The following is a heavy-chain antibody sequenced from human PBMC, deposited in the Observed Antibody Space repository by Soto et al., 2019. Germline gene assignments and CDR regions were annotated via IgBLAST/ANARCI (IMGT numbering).Heavy chain of an antibody. CDR3: AMFYYDSSGYLPSPYYYYYGMDV. CDR2: IKQDGSEK. J-gene: IGHJ6*02. Sequence: LRLSCAASGFTFSSYWMSWVRQAPGKGLEWVANIKQDGSEKYYVDSVKGRFIISRDNAKNSLYLQMNSLRAEDTAVYYCAMFYYDSSGYLPSPYYYYYGMDVWGQGTTVTVSS. V-gene: IGHV3-7*02. CDR1: GFTFSSYW. D-gene: IGHD3-22*01.